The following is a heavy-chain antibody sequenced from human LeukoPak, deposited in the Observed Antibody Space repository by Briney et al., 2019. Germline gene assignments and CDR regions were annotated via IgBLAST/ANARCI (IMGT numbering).Heavy chain of an antibody. CDR2: IDGDGTTA. CDR3: ARGRREYSYTRITVAGGSSDY. J-gene: IGHJ4*02. D-gene: IGHD6-19*01. V-gene: IGHV3-74*01. CDR1: GFTFSSYG. Sequence: GGSLRLSCAASGFTFSSYGMHWVRQAPGKGLVWVSRIDGDGTTANYAESVKGRFTISRDNANNTLYLQINSLSAEDTAVYYCARGRREYSYTRITVAGGSSDYWGQGTLVTVSS.